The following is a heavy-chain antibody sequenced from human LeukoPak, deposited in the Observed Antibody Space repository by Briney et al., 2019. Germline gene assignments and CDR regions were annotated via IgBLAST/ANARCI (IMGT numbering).Heavy chain of an antibody. CDR3: AREDDYDSSGQDY. CDR1: GFTLSSYS. V-gene: IGHV3-23*01. Sequence: PGGSLRLSCAASGFTLSSYSINWVRQAPGKGLEWVSGISSSGGSTYYADSVKGRFTISRDNSKNTLYLQMNSLRAEDTAVYYCAREDDYDSSGQDYWGQGTLVTVSS. J-gene: IGHJ4*02. CDR2: ISSSGGST. D-gene: IGHD3-22*01.